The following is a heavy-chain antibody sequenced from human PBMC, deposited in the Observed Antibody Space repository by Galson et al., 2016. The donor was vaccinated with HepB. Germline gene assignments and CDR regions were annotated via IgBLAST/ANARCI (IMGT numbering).Heavy chain of an antibody. V-gene: IGHV3-9*01. D-gene: IGHD2-21*02. Sequence: SLRLSCAASGFTFDDYAMHWVRQAPGKGLQWVSGISWKSGSIDYEDSVKGRFTISRDNAKNSLYLQMNSLRAEDTAMYYCVKEVICGGDCYSSVYWGQGTLVTVSS. J-gene: IGHJ4*02. CDR2: ISWKSGSI. CDR1: GFTFDDYA. CDR3: VKEVICGGDCYSSVY.